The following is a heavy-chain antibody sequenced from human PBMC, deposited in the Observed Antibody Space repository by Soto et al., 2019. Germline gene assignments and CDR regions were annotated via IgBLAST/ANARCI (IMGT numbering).Heavy chain of an antibody. CDR3: ASPPYCGGDCYLGAGG. J-gene: IGHJ4*02. CDR1: GFTFSSYA. Sequence: EVQLLESGGGLVQPGGSLRLSCAASGFTFSSYAMSWVRQAPGKGLEWVSAISGSGGSTYYADSVKGRFTISRDNSKNPLYLQMNSLRAEDTAVYYCASPPYCGGDCYLGAGGWGQGTLVTVSS. V-gene: IGHV3-23*01. D-gene: IGHD2-21*02. CDR2: ISGSGGST.